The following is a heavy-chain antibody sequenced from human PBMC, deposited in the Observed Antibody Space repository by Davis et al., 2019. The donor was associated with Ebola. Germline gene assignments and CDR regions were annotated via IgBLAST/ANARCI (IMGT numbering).Heavy chain of an antibody. CDR3: AKDLGRTGGSNE. D-gene: IGHD1-26*01. J-gene: IGHJ3*01. V-gene: IGHV3-23*01. CDR2: ISGSGGST. Sequence: GESLKISCAASGFTFSSYAMSWVRQAPGKGLEWVSAISGSGGSTYYADSVRGRFTISRDNAKSTLFLQISSLRAEDTAVYYCAKDLGRTGGSNEWGQGTVVTVSS. CDR1: GFTFSSYA.